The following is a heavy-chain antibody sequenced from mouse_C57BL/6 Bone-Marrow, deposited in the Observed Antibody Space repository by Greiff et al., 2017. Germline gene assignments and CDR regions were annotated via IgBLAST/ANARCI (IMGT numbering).Heavy chain of an antibody. D-gene: IGHD3-2*02. CDR2: IDPSDSYT. CDR1: GYTFTSYW. J-gene: IGHJ3*01. CDR3: ARSRLRLRPAWFAY. V-gene: IGHV1-59*01. Sequence: QVQLQQPGAELVRPGTSVKLSCKASGYTFTSYWMHWVKQRPGQGLEWIGVIDPSDSYTNSNQKFKGKATLTVDTSSSTAYMQLSSLTSEDSAVYYCARSRLRLRPAWFAYWGQGTLVTVSA.